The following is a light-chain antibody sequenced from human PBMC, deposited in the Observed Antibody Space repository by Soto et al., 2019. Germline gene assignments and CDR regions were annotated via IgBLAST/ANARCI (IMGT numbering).Light chain of an antibody. CDR3: QTYDISLSSVV. V-gene: IGLV1-40*01. J-gene: IGLJ2*01. Sequence: QSVLTQPPSVSGAPGQRVTISCTGSSSNIGTAYDVHWYQQFPGVAPKLLIYANTNRPSGVPDRFSGSRSGTSASLAITGLQAEDEADYYCQTYDISLSSVVFGGGTKLTVL. CDR2: ANT. CDR1: SSNIGTAYD.